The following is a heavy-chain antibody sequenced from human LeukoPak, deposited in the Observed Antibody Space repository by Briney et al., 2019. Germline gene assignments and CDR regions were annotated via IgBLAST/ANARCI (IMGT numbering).Heavy chain of an antibody. CDR1: GFTFSSYA. CDR2: TSFDGSDN. D-gene: IGHD3-22*01. CDR3: ARAPGTMIVVDY. Sequence: GRSLRLSCAASGFTFSSYAMHWVRQAPGKGLKCVAVTSFDGSDNYYADSVKGRFTISRDNSKNTLYLQMNSLRPDDTAVYYCARAPGTMIVVDYWGQGTLVTVSS. V-gene: IGHV3-30*04. J-gene: IGHJ4*02.